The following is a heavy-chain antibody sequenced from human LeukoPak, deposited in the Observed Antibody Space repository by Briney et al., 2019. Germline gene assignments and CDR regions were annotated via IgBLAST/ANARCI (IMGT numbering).Heavy chain of an antibody. J-gene: IGHJ6*03. Sequence: SVKVSCKASGGTFSSYAISWVRQAPGQGLEWMGGIIPIFGTANYAQKFQGRVTITTDESTSTAYMELSSLRSEDTAVYYCARDNSSSWYGWDYYYYMDVWGKGTTVTVSS. CDR1: GGTFSSYA. CDR3: ARDNSSSWYGWDYYYYMDV. V-gene: IGHV1-69*05. CDR2: IIPIFGTA. D-gene: IGHD6-13*01.